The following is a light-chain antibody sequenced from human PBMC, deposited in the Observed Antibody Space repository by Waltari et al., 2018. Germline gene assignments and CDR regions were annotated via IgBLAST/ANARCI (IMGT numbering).Light chain of an antibody. J-gene: IGKJ1*01. CDR2: WAS. V-gene: IGKV4-1*01. CDR3: QQFYSTPT. Sequence: DIVMTQSPDSLALSLGERATINCKSSQGVLRNSTQRNSLAWLQQRPGQPPKLLIYWASTRDSGVPDRFTGSGSGTDFTLTINSLQAEDVAVYYCQQFYSTPTFGQGTKVEI. CDR1: QGVLRNSTQRNS.